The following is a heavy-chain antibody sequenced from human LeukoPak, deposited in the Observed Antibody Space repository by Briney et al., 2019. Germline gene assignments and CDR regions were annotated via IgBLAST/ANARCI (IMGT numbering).Heavy chain of an antibody. Sequence: PSETLPLTCAVYGGSFSGYYWSWIRQPPGKGLEWIGEINHSGSTNYNPSLKSRVTISVDTSKNQFSLKLSSVTAADTAVYYCARGHPHYDFWSGYPPGWYFDLWGRGTLVTVSS. CDR3: ARGHPHYDFWSGYPPGWYFDL. CDR1: GGSFSGYY. CDR2: INHSGST. D-gene: IGHD3-3*01. J-gene: IGHJ2*01. V-gene: IGHV4-34*01.